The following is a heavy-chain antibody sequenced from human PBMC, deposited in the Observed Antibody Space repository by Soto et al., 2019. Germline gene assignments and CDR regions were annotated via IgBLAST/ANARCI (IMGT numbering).Heavy chain of an antibody. J-gene: IGHJ4*02. CDR3: ERPYCSGGSCYSPPDF. V-gene: IGHV3-74*01. CDR2: INSDGSIR. CDR1: GFPFSTFW. Sequence: EVQLVESGGGSVQPGGSQRLSCAASGFPFSTFWMHWVRQAPGKGLVWVSHINSDGSIRDYADSVKGRFTISRDNAKNTLYLQMNNLRAEDTAVYYCERPYCSGGSCYSPPDFWGQGTRVTVSS. D-gene: IGHD2-15*01.